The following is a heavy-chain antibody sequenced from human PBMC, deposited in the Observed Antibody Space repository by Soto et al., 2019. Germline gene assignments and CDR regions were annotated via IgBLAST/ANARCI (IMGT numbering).Heavy chain of an antibody. J-gene: IGHJ4*02. D-gene: IGHD3-22*01. Sequence: SETLSLTCAVYGGSFSGYYWSWIRQPPGKGLEWIGEINHSGSTNYNPSLKSRVTISVDTSKNQYSLKLSSVTAADTAVYYCARGSGPNYYDSSGYYSLDYWGQGTLVTVSS. CDR1: GGSFSGYY. CDR2: INHSGST. V-gene: IGHV4-34*01. CDR3: ARGSGPNYYDSSGYYSLDY.